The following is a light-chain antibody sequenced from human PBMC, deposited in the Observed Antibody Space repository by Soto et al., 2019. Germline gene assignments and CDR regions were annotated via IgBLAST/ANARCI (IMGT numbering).Light chain of an antibody. V-gene: IGKV3-11*01. Sequence: EIVLTQSPATLSLSPGERATLSCRASQNVANYLDWYQQKPGQAPRLLIYESSNRATGIAARFSGSGSGTDFTLTISSLQPDDFATYYCQHYNSYSEAFGQGTKVELK. CDR1: QNVANY. J-gene: IGKJ1*01. CDR3: QHYNSYSEA. CDR2: ESS.